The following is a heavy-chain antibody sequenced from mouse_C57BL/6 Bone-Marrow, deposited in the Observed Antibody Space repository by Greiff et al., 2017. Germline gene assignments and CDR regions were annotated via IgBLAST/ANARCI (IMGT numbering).Heavy chain of an antibody. CDR3: ARRTFYDNYAMDY. J-gene: IGHJ4*01. CDR1: GFSLTSYG. V-gene: IGHV2-6*03. D-gene: IGHD2-3*01. CDR2: IWSDGST. Sequence: VHLVESGPGPVAPSQSLSITCTASGFSLTSYGVHWVRQPPGKGLEWLVVIWSDGSTTYNSAHNSRKSISKDNTTSQVFFKMNRLQTDDAAMYYCARRTFYDNYAMDYWGRGTSVTVTS.